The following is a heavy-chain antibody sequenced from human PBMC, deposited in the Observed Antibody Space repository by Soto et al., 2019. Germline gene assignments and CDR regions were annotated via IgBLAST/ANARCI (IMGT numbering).Heavy chain of an antibody. CDR2: IDYSGTA. V-gene: IGHV4-31*03. J-gene: IGHJ4*02. CDR3: ARGTKVASFDN. D-gene: IGHD1-1*01. Sequence: QVQLQESGPGLGKPSQTLSLTCTVSGGSISSGGYYWSWIRQRPGKGLEWIGYIDYSGTAYYNPSLKSRVTISGDTSTNHFSLNLSSVTAADTAVYYCARGTKVASFDNWGQGTLVTVSS. CDR1: GGSISSGGYY.